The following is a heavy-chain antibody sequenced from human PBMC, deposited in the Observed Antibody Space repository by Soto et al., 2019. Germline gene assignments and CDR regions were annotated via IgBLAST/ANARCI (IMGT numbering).Heavy chain of an antibody. J-gene: IGHJ2*01. CDR1: ADSVSSNSAA. V-gene: IGHV6-1*01. CDR2: TYYRSKWYN. Sequence: QTLSLTSAISADSVSSNSAAWNWNRQTPSKGLEWLGRTYYRSKWYNDYAVSVKSRITINPDTSKNQFSLQLNSVTPKDTAVYYCARANDYGDPDYWYFDLWGRGTLVTVSS. CDR3: ARANDYGDPDYWYFDL. D-gene: IGHD4-17*01.